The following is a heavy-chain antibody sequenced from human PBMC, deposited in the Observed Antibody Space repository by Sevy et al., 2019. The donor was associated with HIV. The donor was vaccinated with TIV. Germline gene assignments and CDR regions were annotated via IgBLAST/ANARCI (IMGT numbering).Heavy chain of an antibody. CDR1: TFTFSAYT. CDR2: ISNSNTYI. D-gene: IGHD3-16*01. CDR3: AGDRKMISFGMDAFDI. J-gene: IGHJ3*02. Sequence: GGSLRLSCAASTFTFSAYTTNWVRQTPGKGLEWVSSISNSNTYIYYADSVKGRFTISRDNAKNSLFLQMNSLRAEDTAMYYCAGDRKMISFGMDAFDIWGQGTMVTVSS. V-gene: IGHV3-21*01.